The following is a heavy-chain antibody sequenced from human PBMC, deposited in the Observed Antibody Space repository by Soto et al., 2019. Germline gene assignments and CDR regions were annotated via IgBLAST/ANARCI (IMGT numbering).Heavy chain of an antibody. CDR3: ARVVGHTYYYDSSGLNWFDP. CDR1: GFTVSSNY. V-gene: IGHV3-53*01. J-gene: IGHJ5*02. CDR2: IYSGGST. D-gene: IGHD3-22*01. Sequence: LRLSCAASGFTVSSNYMSWVRQAPGKGLEWVSVIYSGGSTYYADSVKGRFTISRDNSKNTLYLQMNSLRAEDTAVYYCARVVGHTYYYDSSGLNWFDPWGQGALVTVSS.